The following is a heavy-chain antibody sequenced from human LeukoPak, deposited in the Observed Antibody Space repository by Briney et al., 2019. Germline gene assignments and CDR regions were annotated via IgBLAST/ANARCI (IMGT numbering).Heavy chain of an antibody. J-gene: IGHJ5*02. V-gene: IGHV4-59*02. Sequence: NPPETLSLTCTVSGASVSNYFWSWIRQPPGKGLAWIGYIYYSGSANYNPSLKSRVTISIDTSKNQFSLKLTSVTAADTAVYYCARGAKADTWGQGTLVTVSS. CDR2: IYYSGSA. CDR3: ARGAKADT. D-gene: IGHD2-15*01. CDR1: GASVSNYF.